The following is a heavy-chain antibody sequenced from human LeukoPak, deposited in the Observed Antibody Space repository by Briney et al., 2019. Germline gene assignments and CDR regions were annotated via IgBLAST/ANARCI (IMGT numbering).Heavy chain of an antibody. J-gene: IGHJ4*02. Sequence: PSETLSLTCSVSGDSMSQYYWTWIRQSPGRGLEWIGHIHYSGSTKYKSSLKSRVTISVDTSKSHFSLKLSSVTAADTAVYYCARGYFDILIGKGYFDCWGQGNLVTVSS. CDR3: ARGYFDILIGKGYFDC. V-gene: IGHV4-59*08. D-gene: IGHD3-9*01. CDR1: GDSMSQYY. CDR2: IHYSGST.